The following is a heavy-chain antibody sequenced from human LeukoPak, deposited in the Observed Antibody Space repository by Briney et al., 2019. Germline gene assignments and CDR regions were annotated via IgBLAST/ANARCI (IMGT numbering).Heavy chain of an antibody. V-gene: IGHV3-30-3*01. D-gene: IGHD6-13*01. CDR3: AEVLVAAAGTFDY. CDR2: ISYDGSNK. J-gene: IGHJ4*02. Sequence: GGSLRLSCAASGFTFSSYAMHWVRQAPGKGLEWVAVISYDGSNKYYADSVKGRFTISRDNSKNTLYLQMNSLRAEDTAVYYCAEVLVAAAGTFDYWGQGTLVTVSS. CDR1: GFTFSSYA.